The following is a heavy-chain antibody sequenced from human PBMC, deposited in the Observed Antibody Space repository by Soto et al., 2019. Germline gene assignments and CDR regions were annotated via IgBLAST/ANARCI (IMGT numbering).Heavy chain of an antibody. CDR3: TAESYRGYEILA. Sequence: GGSLRLSCAASGFTFSNAWMNWVRQAPGKGLEWVGRIKSNTDGGTTEYAAPVKGRFTISRDDSKNMLNLQMNSQKTEDTAVYYCTAESYRGYEILAWGQGTLVTVSS. D-gene: IGHD5-12*01. J-gene: IGHJ5*02. V-gene: IGHV3-15*07. CDR2: IKSNTDGGTT. CDR1: GFTFSNAW.